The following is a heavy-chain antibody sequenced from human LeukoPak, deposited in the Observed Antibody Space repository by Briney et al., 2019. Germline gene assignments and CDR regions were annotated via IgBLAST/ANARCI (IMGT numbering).Heavy chain of an antibody. CDR2: IYTGGNT. CDR3: ARGTFDY. J-gene: IGHJ4*02. V-gene: IGHV3-66*02. CDR1: GFTVNSNY. Sequence: PGGSLRLSCAASGFTVNSNYITWVRQAPGRGLEWVSVIYTGGNTYYADSVKGRFTISRDNSKNTLYLQMNSLRPEDTAIYYCARGTFDYWGQGTLVTVSS.